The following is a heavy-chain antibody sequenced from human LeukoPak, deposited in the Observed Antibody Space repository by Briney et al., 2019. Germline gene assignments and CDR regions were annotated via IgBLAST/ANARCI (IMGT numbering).Heavy chain of an antibody. CDR2: IYYSGST. CDR3: ARVLRTMTTVTTVFDY. Sequence: SQTLSLTCTVSGGSISSGVYYWSWIRQPPGKSLEWIGYIYYSGSTYYNPSLKSRVTISVDTSKNQFSLKLSSVTAADTAVYYCARVLRTMTTVTTVFDYWGQGTLVTVSS. CDR1: GGSISSGVYY. J-gene: IGHJ4*02. V-gene: IGHV4-30-4*01. D-gene: IGHD4-17*01.